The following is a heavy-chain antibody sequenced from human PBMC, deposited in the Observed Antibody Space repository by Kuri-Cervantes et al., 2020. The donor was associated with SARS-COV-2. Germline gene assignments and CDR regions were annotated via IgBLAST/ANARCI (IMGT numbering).Heavy chain of an antibody. D-gene: IGHD4-11*01. CDR3: ARSFTVTDPFDP. J-gene: IGHJ5*02. V-gene: IGHV3-21*01. CDR1: GFSFSDSY. CDR2: ISSSSSYI. Sequence: ESLKISCAASGFSFSDSYMGWVRQAPGKGLEWVSSISSSSSYIYYADSVKGRFTISRDNAKNSLYLQMNSLRAEDTAVYYCARSFTVTDPFDPWGQGTLVTVSS.